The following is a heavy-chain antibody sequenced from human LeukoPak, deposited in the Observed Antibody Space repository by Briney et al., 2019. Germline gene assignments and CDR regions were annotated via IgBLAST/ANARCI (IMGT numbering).Heavy chain of an antibody. J-gene: IGHJ4*02. CDR2: IYYSGST. CDR3: ARFEASTVTTYYFDY. D-gene: IGHD4-17*01. V-gene: IGHV4-30-4*08. Sequence: SETLSLTCTVSGGSISSSSYYWSWIRQPPGKGLEWIGYIYYSGSTHYNPSLESRITISVDTSKNQFSLKLSSVTAADTAVYYCARFEASTVTTYYFDYWGQETLVTVSS. CDR1: GGSISSSSYY.